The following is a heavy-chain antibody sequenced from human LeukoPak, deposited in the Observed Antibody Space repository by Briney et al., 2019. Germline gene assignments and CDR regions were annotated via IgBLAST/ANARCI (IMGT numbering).Heavy chain of an antibody. V-gene: IGHV4-31*03. Sequence: PSQTLSLTCTVSGDSISSGDYYWSWARQHPGKGLEWIGYINYSGTTYYNPSPTSRVTISVDTSKNQFSLKLSSVTAADTAVYYCARTYCRGGTCYSWDYWGQGTLVTVSS. CDR1: GDSISSGDYY. D-gene: IGHD2-15*01. J-gene: IGHJ4*02. CDR2: INYSGTT. CDR3: ARTYCRGGTCYSWDY.